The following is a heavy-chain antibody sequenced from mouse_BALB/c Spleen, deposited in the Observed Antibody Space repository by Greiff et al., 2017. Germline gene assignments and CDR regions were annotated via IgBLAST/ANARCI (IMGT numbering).Heavy chain of an antibody. CDR1: GYTFTSYN. CDR3: ARGGLDAMDY. J-gene: IGHJ4*01. CDR2: IYPGNGDT. Sequence: QVQLQQPGAELVKPGASVKMSCKASGYTFTSYNMHWVKQTPGQGLEWIGAIYPGNGDTSYNQKFKGKATLTADKSSSTAYMQLSSLTSEDSAVYYCARGGLDAMDYWGQGTSVTVSS. V-gene: IGHV1-12*01.